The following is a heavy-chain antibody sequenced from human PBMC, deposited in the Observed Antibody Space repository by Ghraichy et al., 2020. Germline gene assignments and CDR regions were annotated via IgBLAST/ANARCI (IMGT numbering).Heavy chain of an antibody. CDR1: GFTFSSYW. CDR3: ERGVGSGYGWFDP. Sequence: GGSLRLSCAASGFTFSSYWMSWVRQAPGKGLEWVANIKQDGSEKYYVDSVKGRFTISSDNAKNSLYLQMNSLRAEDTAVYYCERGVGSGYGWFDPWGQGTLVTVSS. D-gene: IGHD3-3*01. J-gene: IGHJ5*02. CDR2: IKQDGSEK. V-gene: IGHV3-7*03.